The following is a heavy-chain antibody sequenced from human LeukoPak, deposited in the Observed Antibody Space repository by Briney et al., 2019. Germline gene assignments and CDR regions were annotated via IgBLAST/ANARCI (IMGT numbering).Heavy chain of an antibody. J-gene: IGHJ4*02. CDR1: GLTFINYW. D-gene: IGHD1-26*01. V-gene: IGHV3-7*03. Sequence: GGSLRLSCAVSGLTFINYWMTWVRQVPGKGLEWVANINRDGSGKYYLPSVRGRFTISKDDAKDSLYLQMDSLRPEDTAIYYCARVEYSGNGNLYWGQGTLVTVSS. CDR2: INRDGSGK. CDR3: ARVEYSGNGNLY.